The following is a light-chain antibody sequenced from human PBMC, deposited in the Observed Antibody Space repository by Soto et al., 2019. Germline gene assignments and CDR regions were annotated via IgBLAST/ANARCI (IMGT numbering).Light chain of an antibody. Sequence: QSVLTQPPSVSGAPGQRVTISCTGSSSNIGAGYDVHWYQQLPGPAPKLLIYGNSNRPSGVPDRFSGSKSGTSASLAIPGLQAEDEADYYCQSYDSSLSGSVFGGGTQLTGL. V-gene: IGLV1-40*01. CDR2: GNS. CDR1: SSNIGAGYD. J-gene: IGLJ2*01. CDR3: QSYDSSLSGSV.